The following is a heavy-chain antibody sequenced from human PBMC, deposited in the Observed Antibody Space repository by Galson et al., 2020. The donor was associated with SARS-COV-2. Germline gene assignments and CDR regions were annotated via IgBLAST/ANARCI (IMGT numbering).Heavy chain of an antibody. V-gene: IGHV4-34*01. Sequence: PETLSLTCAVYGGSFSGYYWSWIRQPPGKGLEWIGEINHSGSTNYNPSLKSRVTISVDTSKNQFSLKLSSVTAADTAVYYCARPSRYSSGYYAEYFQHWGQGTLVTVSS. CDR1: GGSFSGYY. D-gene: IGHD6-19*01. CDR3: ARPSRYSSGYYAEYFQH. CDR2: INHSGST. J-gene: IGHJ1*01.